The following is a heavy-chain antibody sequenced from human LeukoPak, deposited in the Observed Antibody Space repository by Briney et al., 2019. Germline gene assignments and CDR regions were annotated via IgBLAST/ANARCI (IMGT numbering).Heavy chain of an antibody. J-gene: IGHJ4*02. Sequence: GGSLRLSCAASGFTFSDYYMSWIRQAPGKGLEWVSYISSSGSTIYYADSVKGRFTTSRDNAKNSLYLQMNSLRAEDTAVYYCARDSRDGYYYDSSGYHDYWGQGTLVTVSS. CDR3: ARDSRDGYYYDSSGYHDY. CDR1: GFTFSDYY. CDR2: ISSSGSTI. D-gene: IGHD3-22*01. V-gene: IGHV3-11*01.